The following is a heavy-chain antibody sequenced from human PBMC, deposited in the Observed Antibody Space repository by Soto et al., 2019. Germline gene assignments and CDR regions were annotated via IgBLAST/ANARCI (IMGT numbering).Heavy chain of an antibody. CDR1: GYSFTSYD. Sequence: QVQLVQSGAEVKKPGASVKVSCRASGYSFTSYDINWVRQATGQRLEWMGWMDPKTGNTDYGQKFQGRVTMTRNTSISTAYMELSSLTSEDTAVYYCARGRGWRDYWGQGTLVTVSS. D-gene: IGHD6-19*01. J-gene: IGHJ4*02. V-gene: IGHV1-8*01. CDR2: MDPKTGNT. CDR3: ARGRGWRDY.